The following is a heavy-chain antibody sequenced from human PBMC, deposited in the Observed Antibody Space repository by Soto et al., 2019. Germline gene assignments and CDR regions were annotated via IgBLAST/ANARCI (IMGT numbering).Heavy chain of an antibody. CDR1: GYTFSSYD. V-gene: IGHV1-8*02. CDR2: MNPNSGNT. D-gene: IGHD3-16*02. Sequence: QVQLVQSGAEVKKPGASVKVSCKASGYTFSSYDINWVRQATGQGLEWMGWMNPNSGNTGYAQKFQGRVTMTRDTSISTAYMELSSLSYEDTAVYYCARGPLHLGELSLYRFMYWGQGSLVTVSS. CDR3: ARGPLHLGELSLYRFMY. J-gene: IGHJ4*02.